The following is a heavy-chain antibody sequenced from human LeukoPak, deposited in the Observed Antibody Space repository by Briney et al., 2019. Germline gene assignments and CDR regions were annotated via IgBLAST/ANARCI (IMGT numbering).Heavy chain of an antibody. CDR1: GYSFTSYW. Sequence: GESLKISCKGSGYSFTSYWIGWVRQMPGKGLEWMGIIYPGDSDTRYSPSFQGQVTISADKSISTAYLQWSSLKASDTAMYYCARSDSSSGNYYYYMDVWGKGTTVTVSS. V-gene: IGHV5-51*01. CDR3: ARSDSSSGNYYYYMDV. D-gene: IGHD6-6*01. J-gene: IGHJ6*03. CDR2: IYPGDSDT.